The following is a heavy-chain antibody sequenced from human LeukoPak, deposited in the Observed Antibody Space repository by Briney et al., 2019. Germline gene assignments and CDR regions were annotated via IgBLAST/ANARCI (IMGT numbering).Heavy chain of an antibody. Sequence: GGSLLLSCAASGFTFSDYYMSWIRQAPGKGVGGGSYISSSGSTIYYADSVKGRFTISRDHAQISLYLQMNSPRAHASAVYYCARDIGVVTSGYFDYWGQGTLVTVSS. CDR1: GFTFSDYY. V-gene: IGHV3-11*04. CDR3: ARDIGVVTSGYFDY. D-gene: IGHD2-21*02. CDR2: ISSSGSTI. J-gene: IGHJ4*02.